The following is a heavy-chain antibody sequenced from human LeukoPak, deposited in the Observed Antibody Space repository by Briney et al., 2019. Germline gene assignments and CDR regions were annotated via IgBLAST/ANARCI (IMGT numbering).Heavy chain of an antibody. CDR2: IKQDGREK. V-gene: IGHV3-7*01. CDR3: ANNYDFWSGYYPFDY. J-gene: IGHJ4*02. CDR1: GFTFSSYW. Sequence: GGSLRLSCAASGFTFSSYWMSWVRQAPGKGLEWVANIKQDGREKYYVDSVKGRFTISRDNAKNSLYLQMNSLRAEDTAVYYCANNYDFWSGYYPFDYWGQGTLVTVSS. D-gene: IGHD3-3*01.